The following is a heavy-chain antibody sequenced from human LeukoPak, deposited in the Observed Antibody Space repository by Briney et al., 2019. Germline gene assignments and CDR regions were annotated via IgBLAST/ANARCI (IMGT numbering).Heavy chain of an antibody. D-gene: IGHD4-17*01. V-gene: IGHV3-30*04. CDR2: ISYDGSNK. J-gene: IGHJ4*02. Sequence: GGSLRLSCAASGFTFSSYAMHWVRQAPGKGLEWVAVISYDGSNKYYADSVKGRFTISRDNSKNTLYLQMNSLRAEDTAVYYCTVTTGYDYWGQGTLVTVSS. CDR3: TVTTGYDY. CDR1: GFTFSSYA.